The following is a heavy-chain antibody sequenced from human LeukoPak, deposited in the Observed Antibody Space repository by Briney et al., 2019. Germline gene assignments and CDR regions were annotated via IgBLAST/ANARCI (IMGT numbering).Heavy chain of an antibody. CDR1: GYSISSGYY. V-gene: IGHV4-38-2*01. D-gene: IGHD5-18*01. J-gene: IGHJ5*02. CDR2: IYHSGST. CDR3: ARGTSWIQLSDANWFDP. Sequence: SETLSLTCAVSGYSISSGYYWGWIRQPPGKGLEWIGSIYHSGSTYHNPSLKSRVTISVDTSKNQFSLKLSSVTAADTAVYYCARGTSWIQLSDANWFDPWGQGTLVTVSS.